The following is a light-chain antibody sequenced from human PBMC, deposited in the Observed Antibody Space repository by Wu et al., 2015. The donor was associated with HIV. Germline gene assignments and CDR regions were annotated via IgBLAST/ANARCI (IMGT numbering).Light chain of an antibody. J-gene: IGKJ1*01. V-gene: IGKV1-5*03. CDR2: KAS. CDR1: QNIYGW. CDR3: QQYHIFWT. Sequence: DIQMTQSPSTLSASLGDRVTITCRASQNIYGWLAWYQQKPGKAPKVLISKASTLESGVPSRFSGSGSGTEFTPTISSLQSDDFATYYCQQYHIFWTFGQGTKVEIK.